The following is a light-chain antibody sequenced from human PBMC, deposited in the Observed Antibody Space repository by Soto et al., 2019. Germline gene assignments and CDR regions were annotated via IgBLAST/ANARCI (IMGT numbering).Light chain of an antibody. Sequence: DTQMTQSPSTLSASVGDRVSITCRASHNINTRLAWYQQKPGKAPKLLIYDASSLKSGVPSRFSGSGSGTEFTLTISSLQPGDFATYSCQQYNSYSPFTFGPGTNVDIE. J-gene: IGKJ3*01. CDR1: HNINTR. V-gene: IGKV1-5*01. CDR2: DAS. CDR3: QQYNSYSPFT.